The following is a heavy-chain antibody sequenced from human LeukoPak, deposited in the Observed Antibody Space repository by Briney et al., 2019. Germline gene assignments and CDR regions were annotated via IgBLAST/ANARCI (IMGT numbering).Heavy chain of an antibody. D-gene: IGHD3-3*01. J-gene: IGHJ4*02. CDR1: GGSISSYY. V-gene: IGHV4-59*08. CDR2: IYYSGST. Sequence: PSETLSPTCTVSGGSISSYYWSWIRQPPGKGLEWIGYIYYSGSTNYNPSLKSRVTISVDTSKNQFSLKLSSVTAADTAVYYCARSIYSITYYFDYWGQGTLVTVSS. CDR3: ARSIYSITYYFDY.